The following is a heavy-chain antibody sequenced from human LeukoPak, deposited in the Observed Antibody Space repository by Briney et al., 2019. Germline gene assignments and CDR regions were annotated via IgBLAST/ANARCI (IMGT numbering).Heavy chain of an antibody. V-gene: IGHV3-48*01. CDR3: ARDPHLTYYYGSAKWYYFDY. Sequence: GGSLRLSCAASGFTFSSYSMNWVRQAPGKGLEWVSYISSSSNTIYYADSVKGRFTISRDNAKNSLYLQMNSLRAEDTAVYYCARDPHLTYYYGSAKWYYFDYWGQGTLVTVSS. D-gene: IGHD3-10*01. CDR2: ISSSSNTI. J-gene: IGHJ4*02. CDR1: GFTFSSYS.